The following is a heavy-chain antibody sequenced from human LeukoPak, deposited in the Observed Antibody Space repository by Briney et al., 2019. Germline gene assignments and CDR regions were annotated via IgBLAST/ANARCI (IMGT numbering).Heavy chain of an antibody. Sequence: PSVKVSCKASGGTFSSYAISWVRQAPGQGLEWMGGIIPIFGTANYAQKFQGRVTITADESTSTAYVELSSLRSEDTAVYYCARAGVAARLTPFDYWGQGTLVTVSS. J-gene: IGHJ4*02. CDR2: IIPIFGTA. V-gene: IGHV1-69*13. CDR1: GGTFSSYA. D-gene: IGHD6-6*01. CDR3: ARAGVAARLTPFDY.